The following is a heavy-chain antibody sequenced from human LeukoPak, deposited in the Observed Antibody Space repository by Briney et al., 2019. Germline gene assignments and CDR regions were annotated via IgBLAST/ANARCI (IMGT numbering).Heavy chain of an antibody. CDR3: ARDLGDDYDSSGNYFDY. Sequence: ASVKVSCKASEGTFSSYAISWVRQAPGQGLEWMGGIIPIFGTANYAQKFQGRVTITADESTSTAYMELSSLRSEDTAVYYCARDLGDDYDSSGNYFDYWGQGTLVTVSS. J-gene: IGHJ4*02. CDR1: EGTFSSYA. V-gene: IGHV1-69*13. D-gene: IGHD3-22*01. CDR2: IIPIFGTA.